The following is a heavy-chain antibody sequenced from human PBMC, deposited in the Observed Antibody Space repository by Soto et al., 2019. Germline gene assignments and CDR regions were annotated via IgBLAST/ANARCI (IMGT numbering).Heavy chain of an antibody. CDR1: CGSISSGGYS. Sequence: SETLSLTCAVSCGSISSGGYSWSWIRQPPGKGLEWIGYIYHSGSTYYNPSLKSRVTISVDRSKNQFSLKLSSVTAADTAVYYCARSGDDSPYYFDYWGQGTLVTVSS. D-gene: IGHD3-22*01. CDR2: IYHSGST. V-gene: IGHV4-30-2*01. J-gene: IGHJ4*02. CDR3: ARSGDDSPYYFDY.